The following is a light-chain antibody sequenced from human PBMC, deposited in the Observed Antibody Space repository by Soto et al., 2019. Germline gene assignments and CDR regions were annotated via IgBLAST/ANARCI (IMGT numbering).Light chain of an antibody. CDR3: QLYKNVILT. J-gene: IGKJ4*01. Sequence: DIKMTQSPSSLSASVGDSVTLTCQASEDVSDYVNWYQQKPGRAPKLLIYGASKLETGVPSRFSGSGSGRDFSVTSRDLQPEDFATYYCQLYKNVILTCGGGTRVDI. CDR1: EDVSDY. CDR2: GAS. V-gene: IGKV1-33*01.